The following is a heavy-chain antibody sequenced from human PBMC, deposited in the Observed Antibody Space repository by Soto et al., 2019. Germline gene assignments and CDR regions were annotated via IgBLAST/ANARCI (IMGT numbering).Heavy chain of an antibody. CDR2: IYYSGST. CDR1: GDSISTNRYH. V-gene: IGHV4-39*01. J-gene: IGHJ4*02. CDR3: VRLSPVVSLDF. Sequence: SETLSLTCTVSGDSISTNRYHWGWIRQPPGKGLELIGSIYYSGSTSYNPSLKSRVTISIDTSENQFSLKLSSVTAADAAVYFCVRLSPVVSLDFWGQGALVTVSS.